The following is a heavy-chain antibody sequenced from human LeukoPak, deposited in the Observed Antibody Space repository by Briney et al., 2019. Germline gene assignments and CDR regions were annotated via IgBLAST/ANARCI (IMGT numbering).Heavy chain of an antibody. Sequence: PGGSLRLSCAASGFTFSSYAMTWVRQAPGKGLEWVSGISGSGSTYYTDSVKGRFTISRDNSKNTLYLQMNSLRAEDTAEYYCARTSYYYMDVWGQGTTVTVSS. V-gene: IGHV3-23*01. J-gene: IGHJ6*03. CDR2: ISGSGST. CDR1: GFTFSSYA. CDR3: ARTSYYYMDV.